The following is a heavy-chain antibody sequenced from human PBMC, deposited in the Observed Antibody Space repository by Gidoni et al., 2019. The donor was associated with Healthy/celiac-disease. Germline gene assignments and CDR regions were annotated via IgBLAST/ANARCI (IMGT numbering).Heavy chain of an antibody. CDR1: GFTFSSYS. V-gene: IGHV3-21*01. CDR2: FRCRSSYI. J-gene: IGHJ4*02. CDR3: ARENGGMGSGAVDY. D-gene: IGHD2-15*01. Sequence: EVQLVESGGGLVKPGGSLRLSCAASGFTFSSYSMNWVRQAPGKGLEWVASFRCRSSYIYYADSVQGRFTISRDNAKNSLYRQMNSLRAEDTAVYYCARENGGMGSGAVDYWGQGTLVTVS.